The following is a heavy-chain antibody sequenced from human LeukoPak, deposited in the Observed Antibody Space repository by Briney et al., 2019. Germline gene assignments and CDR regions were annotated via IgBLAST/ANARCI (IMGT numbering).Heavy chain of an antibody. CDR1: GDTFSSYA. D-gene: IGHD2-2*01. Sequence: GASVKVSCKASGDTFSSYAISWVRQAPGQGLEWMGGIIPIFGTANYAQKFQGRVTITTDESTSTAYMELSSLRSEDTAVYYCARGGVPAAITTWFDPWGQGTLVTVSS. CDR3: ARGGVPAAITTWFDP. J-gene: IGHJ5*02. V-gene: IGHV1-69*05. CDR2: IIPIFGTA.